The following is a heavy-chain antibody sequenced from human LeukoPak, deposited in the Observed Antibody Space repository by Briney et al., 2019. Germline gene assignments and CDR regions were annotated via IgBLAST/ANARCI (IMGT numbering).Heavy chain of an antibody. CDR2: IYYSGAT. J-gene: IGHJ4*02. CDR1: GGSISSYY. Sequence: SETLSLTCTVSGGSISSYYWSWMRQPPGKGLEWIGYIYYSGATNYNPSLKSRVTILLDTSKNQFSLKLSSVTAADTAVYYCARGDPSMPFDYWGQGTLVTVSS. D-gene: IGHD2/OR15-2a*01. V-gene: IGHV4-59*01. CDR3: ARGDPSMPFDY.